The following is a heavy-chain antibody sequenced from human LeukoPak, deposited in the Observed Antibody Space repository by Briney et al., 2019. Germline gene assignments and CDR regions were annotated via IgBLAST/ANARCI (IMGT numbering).Heavy chain of an antibody. CDR1: GFTVTTNN. CDR3: LGFGPHYYSDR. CDR2: LWNDGNS. J-gene: IGHJ5*02. V-gene: IGHV3-53*01. D-gene: IGHD3-10*01. Sequence: GGSLSLSCAASGFTVTTNNINWVRQAPGRGLGWVSFLWNDGNSYFADSVKGRFSFSRDTSKNILYLQMNSLRVEDTAIYYCLGFGPHYYSDRWGLGTLVTVSS.